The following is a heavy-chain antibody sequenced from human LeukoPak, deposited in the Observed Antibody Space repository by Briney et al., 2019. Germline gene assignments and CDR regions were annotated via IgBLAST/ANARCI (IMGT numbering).Heavy chain of an antibody. CDR2: INHSGST. CDR3: ARTSSSWMGDFDY. Sequence: PSETLSLTCAVYGGSFSGYYWSWIRQPPGKGLEWIGEINHSGSTNYNPSLKSRVTISVDTSKNQFSLKLSSVTAEDTAVYYCARTSSSWMGDFDYWGQGTLVTVSS. CDR1: GGSFSGYY. V-gene: IGHV4-34*01. J-gene: IGHJ4*02. D-gene: IGHD6-13*01.